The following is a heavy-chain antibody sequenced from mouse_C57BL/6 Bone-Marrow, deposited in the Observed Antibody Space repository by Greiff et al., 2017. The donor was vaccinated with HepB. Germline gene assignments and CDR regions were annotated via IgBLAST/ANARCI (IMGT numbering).Heavy chain of an antibody. CDR2: SRNKANDYTT. CDR3: ARYDYDVGAMDY. Sequence: DVMLVESGGGLVQSGRSLRLSCATSGFTFSDFYMEWVRQAPGKGLEWIAASRNKANDYTTEYSASVTGRFIVSRDTSQSILYLQMNALRAEDTAIYYCARYDYDVGAMDYWGQGTSVTVSS. V-gene: IGHV7-1*01. J-gene: IGHJ4*01. CDR1: GFTFSDFY. D-gene: IGHD2-4*01.